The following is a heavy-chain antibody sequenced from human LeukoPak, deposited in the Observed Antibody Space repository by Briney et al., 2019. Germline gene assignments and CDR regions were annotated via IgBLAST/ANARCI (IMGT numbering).Heavy chain of an antibody. D-gene: IGHD6-19*01. V-gene: IGHV4-30-2*01. CDR1: GGSISSGGYS. CDR3: ASGQWLVPFDP. J-gene: IGHJ5*02. CDR2: IYHSGST. Sequence: SETLSLTCAVSGGSISSGGYSWSWIRQPPGKGLEWIWYIYHSGSTNYNPSLKSRVTISVDTSKNQFSLKLSSVTAADTAVYYCASGQWLVPFDPWGQGTLVTVSS.